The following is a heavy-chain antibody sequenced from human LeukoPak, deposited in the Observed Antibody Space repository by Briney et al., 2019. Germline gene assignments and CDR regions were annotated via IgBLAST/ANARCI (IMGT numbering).Heavy chain of an antibody. J-gene: IGHJ4*02. CDR3: ARQSGHSSGWHGYFDY. CDR1: GYSFTSYW. D-gene: IGHD6-19*01. CDR2: IYPGDSDT. V-gene: IGHV5-51*01. Sequence: GESLKISCKGSGYSFTSYWTGWVRQMPGKGLEWMGIIYPGDSDTRYSPSFQGQVTISADKSISTAYLQWSSLKASDTAMYYCARQSGHSSGWHGYFDYWGQGTLVTVSS.